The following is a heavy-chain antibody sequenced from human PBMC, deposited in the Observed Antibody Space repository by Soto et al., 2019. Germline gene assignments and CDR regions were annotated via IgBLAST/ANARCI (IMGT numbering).Heavy chain of an antibody. CDR2: TYYSGST. CDR3: ARVRGTAGKRYFDY. V-gene: IGHV4-59*01. D-gene: IGHD6-13*01. CDR1: GGSMIAYY. J-gene: IGHJ4*02. Sequence: PSETLSLTCTVSGGSMIAYYLNWIRQPPGKGLQWIGYTYYSGSTTYNPSLKSRVTISVDSSKNQFSLKLDSVTPADTAVYYCARVRGTAGKRYFDYWGPGTLVTVSS.